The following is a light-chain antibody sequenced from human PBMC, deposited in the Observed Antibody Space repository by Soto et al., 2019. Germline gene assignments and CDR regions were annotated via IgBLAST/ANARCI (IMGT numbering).Light chain of an antibody. CDR2: DAS. Sequence: EIVLTQSPATLSLSPGERATLSCRASQSVSSYLAWYQQKPGQAPRLLIYDASNRATGIPARFSGSGSGTDFTRTISSLEPEDFAGYYCQQRSNWPTFGGGTKVEIK. V-gene: IGKV3-11*01. CDR1: QSVSSY. CDR3: QQRSNWPT. J-gene: IGKJ4*01.